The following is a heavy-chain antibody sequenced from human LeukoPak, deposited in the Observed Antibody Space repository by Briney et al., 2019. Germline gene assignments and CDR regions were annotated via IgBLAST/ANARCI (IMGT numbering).Heavy chain of an antibody. Sequence: PGGSLRLSCAASRFTFSNHWMHWVRQAPGEGLVWVSRINGDGSDTGYADSVQGRFTISRDNSKNTLYLQMNSLRVEDTAVYYCARGDYYGSPFDYWGQGTLVTVSS. CDR3: ARGDYYGSPFDY. D-gene: IGHD3-10*01. J-gene: IGHJ4*02. V-gene: IGHV3-74*01. CDR2: INGDGSDT. CDR1: RFTFSNHW.